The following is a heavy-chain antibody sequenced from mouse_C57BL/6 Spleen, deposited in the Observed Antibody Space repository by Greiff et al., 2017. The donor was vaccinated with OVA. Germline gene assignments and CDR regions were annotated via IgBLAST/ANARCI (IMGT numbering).Heavy chain of an antibody. CDR3: ARPGLSLYFDY. Sequence: EVMLVESGGGLVKPGGSLKLSCAASGFTFSDYGMHWVRQAPEKGLEWVAYISSGSSTIYYADTVKGRFTISRDNSKNTLFLQMTSLRSEDTAMYYCARPGLSLYFDYWGQGTTLTVSS. V-gene: IGHV5-17*01. CDR2: ISSGSSTI. CDR1: GFTFSDYG. D-gene: IGHD1-1*02. J-gene: IGHJ2*01.